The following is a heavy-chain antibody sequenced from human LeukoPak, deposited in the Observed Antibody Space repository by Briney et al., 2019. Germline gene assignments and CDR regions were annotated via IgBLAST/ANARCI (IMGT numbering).Heavy chain of an antibody. Sequence: PGGSLRLSCAASGFTFSSAWMNWVRQAPGKGLEWVGRIKSETDGGTTDYAAPVKGTFTISRDDSENTLYLQMNSLKTEDTAVYYCASESRPYSSGWPYFDYWGQGTLVTVSS. CDR1: GFTFSSAW. J-gene: IGHJ4*02. CDR2: IKSETDGGTT. V-gene: IGHV3-15*07. CDR3: ASESRPYSSGWPYFDY. D-gene: IGHD6-19*01.